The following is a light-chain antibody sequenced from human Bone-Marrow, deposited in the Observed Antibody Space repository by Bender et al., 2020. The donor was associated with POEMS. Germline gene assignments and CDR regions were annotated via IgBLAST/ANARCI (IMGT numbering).Light chain of an antibody. CDR2: AVS. CDR1: SSDIGHDY. Sequence: QSALTQPASVSGSPGQSITISCTGTSSDIGHDYVSWFQQHPGNAPKLIVYAVSNRPSEVSIRFSGSTSGNTASLTISGLQAEDEATYYCSSYSTGNSLVVFGGGTKVTVL. CDR3: SSYSTGNSLVV. V-gene: IGLV2-14*01. J-gene: IGLJ2*01.